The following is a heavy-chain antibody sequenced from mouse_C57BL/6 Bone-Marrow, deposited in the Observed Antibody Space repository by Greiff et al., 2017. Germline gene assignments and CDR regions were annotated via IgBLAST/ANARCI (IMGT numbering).Heavy chain of an antibody. CDR2: IDPSDSYT. V-gene: IGHV1-50*01. J-gene: IGHJ3*01. CDR3: ERGGYAFAY. Sequence: QVQLQQPGAELVKPGASVKLSCKASGYTFTSYWMQWVKQRPGQGLEWIGEIDPSDSYTNYNQKFKGKATLTVDTSSSTAYMQLSSLTSEDSADYDSERGGYAFAYWGQGTLVTVAA. CDR1: GYTFTSYW. D-gene: IGHD2-2*01.